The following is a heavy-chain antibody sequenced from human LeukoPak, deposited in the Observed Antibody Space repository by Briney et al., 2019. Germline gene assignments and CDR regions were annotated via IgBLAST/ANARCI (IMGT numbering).Heavy chain of an antibody. V-gene: IGHV3-30*02. CDR3: SSGGHY. CDR2: IRYDGSNK. CDR1: GFTFSSYA. D-gene: IGHD6-19*01. Sequence: GSLRLSCAASGFTFSSYAMSRVRQAPGKGLEWVAFIRYDGSNKYYADSVKGRFTISRDNSKNTLYLQMNSLKTEDTAVYYCSSGGHYWGQGTLVTVSS. J-gene: IGHJ4*02.